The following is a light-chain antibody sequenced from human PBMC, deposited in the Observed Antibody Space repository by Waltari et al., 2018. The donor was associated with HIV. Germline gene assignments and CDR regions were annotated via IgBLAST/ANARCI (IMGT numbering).Light chain of an antibody. V-gene: IGKV1-12*01. CDR2: SAS. Sequence: DIQMAQSPSSVTASVGDGGTIKCRTSQMIGSYLAWYPQQPGKGPQLLIYSASRLDTGVPSRFVRIGSGAYFTRSISNLQPEDSATYYWQQAHSFPHTFGGGTKV. CDR1: QMIGSY. CDR3: QQAHSFPHT. J-gene: IGKJ4*01.